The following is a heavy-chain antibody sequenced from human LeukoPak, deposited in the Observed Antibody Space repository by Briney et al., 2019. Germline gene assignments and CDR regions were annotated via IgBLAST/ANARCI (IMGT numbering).Heavy chain of an antibody. Sequence: GGSLRLSCAASGLTFSSYAMSWVRQAPGKGLEWVSAISGSGGSTYYADSVKGRFTISRDNSKNTLYLQMNSLRAEDTAVYYCAKDSGLIAAAGPFDYWGQGTLATVSS. D-gene: IGHD6-13*01. J-gene: IGHJ4*02. CDR2: ISGSGGST. V-gene: IGHV3-23*01. CDR1: GLTFSSYA. CDR3: AKDSGLIAAAGPFDY.